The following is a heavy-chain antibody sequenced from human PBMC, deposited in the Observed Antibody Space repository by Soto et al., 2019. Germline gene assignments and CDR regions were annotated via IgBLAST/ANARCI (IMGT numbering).Heavy chain of an antibody. CDR1: GFTFSSYS. Sequence: EVQLVESGGGLVKPGGSLRLSCAASGFTFSSYSMNWVRQAPGKGLEWVSSISSSSSYIYYADSVKGRFTISRDNAKNSLYLQMNSLRAEDTAVYYCARLVCVGGTTIEGTRFDYWGQGTLVTVSS. CDR3: ARLVCVGGTTIEGTRFDY. CDR2: ISSSSSYI. V-gene: IGHV3-21*01. D-gene: IGHD1-7*01. J-gene: IGHJ4*02.